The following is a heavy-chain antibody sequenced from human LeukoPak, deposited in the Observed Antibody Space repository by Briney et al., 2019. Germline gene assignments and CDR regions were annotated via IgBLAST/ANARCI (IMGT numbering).Heavy chain of an antibody. CDR1: GYTFTSYG. CDR3: ARDWYRRGTYYYDSSGYPPGAPFDY. D-gene: IGHD3-22*01. Sequence: ASVKVSCKASGYTFTSYGISWVRQAPGQGLEWMGWISAYNGNTNYAQKLQGRVTTTTDTSTSTAYMELRSLRSDDTAVYYCARDWYRRGTYYYDSSGYPPGAPFDYWGQGTLVTVSS. J-gene: IGHJ4*02. V-gene: IGHV1-18*01. CDR2: ISAYNGNT.